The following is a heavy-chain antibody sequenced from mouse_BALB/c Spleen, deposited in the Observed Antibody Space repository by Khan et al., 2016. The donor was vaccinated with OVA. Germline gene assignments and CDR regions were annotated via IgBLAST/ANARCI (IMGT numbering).Heavy chain of an antibody. D-gene: IGHD4-1*01. V-gene: IGHV1-9*01. CDR1: GYTFSSYW. CDR2: ILPGSDST. Sequence: QVNVKQSGAELMNPGASVKISCKATGYTFSSYWIEWVTQRPGHGLEWIGEILPGSDSTKYNAKFKDKATFTAEISSKTAYMQLSSLTPEDSAVYYGARGELGRAMDYWGQGTSVTVSA. J-gene: IGHJ4*01. CDR3: ARGELGRAMDY.